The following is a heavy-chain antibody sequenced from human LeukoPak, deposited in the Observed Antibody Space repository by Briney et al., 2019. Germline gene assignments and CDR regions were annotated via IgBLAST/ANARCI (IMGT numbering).Heavy chain of an antibody. J-gene: IGHJ4*02. CDR1: GFAFSSYA. V-gene: IGHV3-30*04. D-gene: IGHD4-17*01. CDR2: ISYDGSNK. Sequence: PGGSLRLSCAASGFAFSSYAMHWVRQAPGKGLEWVAVISYDGSNKYYADSVKGRFTISRDNSKNTLYLQMNSLRAEDTAVYCCARYGDYGYYFDYWGQGTLVTVSS. CDR3: ARYGDYGYYFDY.